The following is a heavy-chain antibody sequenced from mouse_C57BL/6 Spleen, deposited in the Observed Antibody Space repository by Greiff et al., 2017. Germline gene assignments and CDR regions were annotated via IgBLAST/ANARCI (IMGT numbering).Heavy chain of an antibody. Sequence: VQLQQSGAELARPGASVKLSCKASGYTFTSYGISWVKQRTGQGLEWIGEIYPRSGNTYYNEKFKGKATLTADKSSSAAYMDLRSLTSEDSAVYFCAKWDYGNYGYYAMDYWGQGTSVTVSS. J-gene: IGHJ4*01. CDR3: AKWDYGNYGYYAMDY. CDR2: IYPRSGNT. CDR1: GYTFTSYG. V-gene: IGHV1-81*01. D-gene: IGHD2-1*01.